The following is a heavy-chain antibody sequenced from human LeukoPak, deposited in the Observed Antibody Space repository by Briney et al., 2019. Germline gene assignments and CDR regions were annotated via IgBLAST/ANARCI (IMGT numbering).Heavy chain of an antibody. CDR1: GGSISSGGYY. CDR2: IYYSGST. Sequence: SGTLSLTCTVSGGSISSGGYYWSWIRQHPGKGLGWIGYIYYSGSTYYNPSLKSRVTISVDTSKNQFSLKLSSVTAADTAVYYCARVAEYYYDSSGYYYHFDYWGQGTLVTVSS. CDR3: ARVAEYYYDSSGYYYHFDY. D-gene: IGHD3-22*01. J-gene: IGHJ4*02. V-gene: IGHV4-31*03.